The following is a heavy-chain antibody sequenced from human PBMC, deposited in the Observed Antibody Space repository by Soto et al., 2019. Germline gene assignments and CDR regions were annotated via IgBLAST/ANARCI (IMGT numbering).Heavy chain of an antibody. D-gene: IGHD6-19*01. CDR1: GFTFSSYG. V-gene: IGHV3-33*01. CDR2: IWYDGSNK. J-gene: IGHJ6*02. Sequence: GGSLRLSCAASGFTFSSYGMHWVRQAPGKGLEWVAVIWYDGSNKYYADSVKGRFTISRDNSKNTLYLQMNSLRAEDTAVYYCARGSGIAVAGFLRLYYYGMDVWGQGTTVTVSS. CDR3: ARGSGIAVAGFLRLYYYGMDV.